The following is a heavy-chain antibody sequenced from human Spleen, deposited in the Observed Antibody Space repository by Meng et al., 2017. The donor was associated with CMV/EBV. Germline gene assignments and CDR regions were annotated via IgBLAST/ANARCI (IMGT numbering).Heavy chain of an antibody. Sequence: VYARGPGPGPVEPSRTCALPSRGSVRVSCAGCCYWSRSCDPDGKRLEWSGRTYTVASTNNNPSLKYRVTISVDTSTNQFSLKLSSVTVADTAVYYGARVSSLSPYSSPWLDYWGQGTLVTVSS. CDR1: VRVSCAGCCY. CDR2: TYTVAST. J-gene: IGHJ4*02. CDR3: ARVSSLSPYSSPWLDY. V-gene: IGHV4-61*02. D-gene: IGHD6-19*01.